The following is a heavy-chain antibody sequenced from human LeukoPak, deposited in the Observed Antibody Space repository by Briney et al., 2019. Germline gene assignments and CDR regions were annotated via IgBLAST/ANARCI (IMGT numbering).Heavy chain of an antibody. CDR3: AKTAARTAMLRYYFDS. J-gene: IGHJ4*02. CDR1: GFTFSSYS. CDR2: ISSSSSYI. V-gene: IGHV3-21*01. Sequence: PGGSLRLSCAASGFTFSSYSMNWVRQAPGKGLEWVSSISSSSSYIYYADSVKGRFTISRDDAKNSLYLQMSSLRPEDTAVYYCAKTAARTAMLRYYFDSWGQGTLVTVSS. D-gene: IGHD5-18*01.